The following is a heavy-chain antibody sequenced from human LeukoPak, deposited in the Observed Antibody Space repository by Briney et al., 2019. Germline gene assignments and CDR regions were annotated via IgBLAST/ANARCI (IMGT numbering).Heavy chain of an antibody. CDR1: VFTCRSHG. V-gene: IGHV3-33*01. Sequence: GGSLTLSCAASVFTCRSHGLQCVRQAPGKGLEWVAVIWYDGSNKYYADSVKGGFTISRDNSKNTLYLQMNSLRAEDTDVYSCARDGTGSNSGWYIHWGQGALVTVSS. D-gene: IGHD6-19*01. CDR3: ARDGTGSNSGWYIH. CDR2: IWYDGSNK. J-gene: IGHJ4*02.